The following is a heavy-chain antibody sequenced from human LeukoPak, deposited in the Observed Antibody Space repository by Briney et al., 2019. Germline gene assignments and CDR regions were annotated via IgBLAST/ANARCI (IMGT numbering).Heavy chain of an antibody. CDR3: ARGPRFRGFSTGYYYSYMDV. D-gene: IGHD3-10*01. J-gene: IGHJ6*03. Sequence: MASESLSLTCAVSGGSISSSNWWSWVRQPPGKGLEWIGEIYHSGSTNYNPSLKSRVTISVDKSKNQFSLKLSSVTAADTAVYYCARGPRFRGFSTGYYYSYMDVWGKGTTVTVSS. V-gene: IGHV4-4*02. CDR1: GGSISSSNW. CDR2: IYHSGST.